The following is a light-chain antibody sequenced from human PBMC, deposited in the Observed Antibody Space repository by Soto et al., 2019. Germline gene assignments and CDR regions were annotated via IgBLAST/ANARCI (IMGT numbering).Light chain of an antibody. V-gene: IGKV3-15*01. CDR1: HRVSRY. CDR3: QQYNNWPLT. J-gene: IGKJ4*01. Sequence: EIGMTQSPATLSVSPGERATLSCRASHRVSRYLAWYQQKPGQAPRLLIYATSTRATGIPARFSGSGSGTEFTLTISSLQSEDFAVYYCQQYNNWPLTFGGGTKVEIK. CDR2: ATS.